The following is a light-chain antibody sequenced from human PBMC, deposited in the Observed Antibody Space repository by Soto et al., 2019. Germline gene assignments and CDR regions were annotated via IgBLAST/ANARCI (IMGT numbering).Light chain of an antibody. J-gene: IGLJ2*01. V-gene: IGLV3-1*01. Sequence: SYELTQPPSVSVSPGQTASITCSGDKLGDKYACWYQQKPGQSPMLVIYQDSKRPSGIPERFSGSNSGNTATLTISGTQAMDEADYYCQAWDSNTPSVVFGGGTQLTAL. CDR1: KLGDKY. CDR2: QDS. CDR3: QAWDSNTPSVV.